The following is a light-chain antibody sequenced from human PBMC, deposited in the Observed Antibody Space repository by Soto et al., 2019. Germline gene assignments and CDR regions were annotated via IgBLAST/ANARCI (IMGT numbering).Light chain of an antibody. CDR3: QQSYTTPRT. J-gene: IGKJ1*01. CDR2: AAS. V-gene: IGKV1-39*01. Sequence: DIEMTQSPSSLSASVGDRVTITCRASQSINSYLNWYQQKPGNAPNLLIYAASTLQSGVPSRFSAYGSETDFTLTISNLQAEDFATYYCQQSYTTPRTFGQGTKVEVK. CDR1: QSINSY.